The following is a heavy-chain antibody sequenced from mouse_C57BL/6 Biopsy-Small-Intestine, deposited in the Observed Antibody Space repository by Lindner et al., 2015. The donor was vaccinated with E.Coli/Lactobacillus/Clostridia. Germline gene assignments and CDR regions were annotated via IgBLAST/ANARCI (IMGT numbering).Heavy chain of an antibody. D-gene: IGHD1-3*01. CDR1: GYAFSSYW. CDR3: ARRGDNPAWFAY. Sequence: VQLQESGAELVKPGASVKISCKASGYAFSSYWMNWVKQRPGKGLEWIGQIYPGDGDTNYNEKFKGKATLTADKSSSTAYMQLSSLTSEDSAVYFCARRGDNPAWFAYWGQGTLVTVSA. CDR2: IYPGDGDT. V-gene: IGHV1-80*01. J-gene: IGHJ3*01.